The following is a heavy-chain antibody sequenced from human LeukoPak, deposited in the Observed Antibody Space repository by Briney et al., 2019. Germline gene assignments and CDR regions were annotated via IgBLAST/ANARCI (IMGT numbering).Heavy chain of an antibody. CDR2: ICYSKNT. CDR3: VSPRGFSYGYFDY. D-gene: IGHD5-18*01. J-gene: IGHJ4*02. V-gene: IGHV4-39*01. Sequence: SETLSLTYTVSGGSISSGGYYWGWIRQPPGKGLEWIGSICYSKNTYYNPSLKSRVTISADTSKNQFSLTLGSVSATDTAVYYCVSPRGFSYGYFDYWGQGTLVTVSS. CDR1: GGSISSGGYY.